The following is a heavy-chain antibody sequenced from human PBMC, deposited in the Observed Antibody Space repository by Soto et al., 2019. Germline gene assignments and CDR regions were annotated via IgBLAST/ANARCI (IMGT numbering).Heavy chain of an antibody. D-gene: IGHD3-10*01. V-gene: IGHV3-23*05. CDR3: AKRFFGSGSPPGAFDV. Sequence: EVQLLESGGGLVQPGGSLRLSCAASGFTFSNYAMSSVRQAPGKGPEWVSFITSSGNGTYYADSVKGRFTISRDNSKNTLYVQMNNLRAEDTAIYYCAKRFFGSGSPPGAFDVWGQGTMVTVSS. CDR2: ITSSGNGT. CDR1: GFTFSNYA. J-gene: IGHJ3*01.